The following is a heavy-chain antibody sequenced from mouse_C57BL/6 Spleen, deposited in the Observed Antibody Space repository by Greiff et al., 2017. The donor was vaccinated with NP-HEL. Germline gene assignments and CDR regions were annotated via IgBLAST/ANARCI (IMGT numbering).Heavy chain of an antibody. D-gene: IGHD1-1*01. CDR2: IDPSDSYT. J-gene: IGHJ2*01. CDR3: ARRYYE. V-gene: IGHV1-50*01. Sequence: QVQLQQPGAELVKPGASVKLSCKASGYTFTSYWMQWVKQRPGQGLEWIGEIDPSDSYTNYNQKFKGKATLTVDTSSSTAYMQLSSLTSEDSAVYYCARRYYEWGQGTTLTVSS. CDR1: GYTFTSYW.